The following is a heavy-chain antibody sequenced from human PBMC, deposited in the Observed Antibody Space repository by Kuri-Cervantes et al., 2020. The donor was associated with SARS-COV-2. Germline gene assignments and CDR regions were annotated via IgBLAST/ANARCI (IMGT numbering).Heavy chain of an antibody. CDR3: ARVRNDYYYYYYMDV. CDR2: ISSSSSTI. J-gene: IGHJ6*03. CDR1: GFTFSSYS. V-gene: IGHV3-48*01. Sequence: LSLTCAASGFTFSSYSMNWVRQAPGKGLEWVSYISSSSSTIYYADSVKGRFTISRDNAKNSLYLQMNSLRAEDTAVYYCARVRNDYYYYYYMDVWGKGTTVIVSS.